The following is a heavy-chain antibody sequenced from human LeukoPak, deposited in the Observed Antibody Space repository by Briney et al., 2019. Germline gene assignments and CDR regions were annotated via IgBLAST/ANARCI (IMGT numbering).Heavy chain of an antibody. CDR3: ARGRDLYCSSLTCYNDAFDI. Sequence: TSETLSLTCAVYGGSFSRYYWSWIRQPPGKGLEWIREVNHSGSTNYNPSLKSRVTISVDTSKNQFSLKLSSVTAADTAVYYCARGRDLYCSSLTCYNDAFDIWGQGTLVTVSS. CDR2: VNHSGST. V-gene: IGHV4-34*01. CDR1: GGSFSRYY. D-gene: IGHD2-2*02. J-gene: IGHJ3*02.